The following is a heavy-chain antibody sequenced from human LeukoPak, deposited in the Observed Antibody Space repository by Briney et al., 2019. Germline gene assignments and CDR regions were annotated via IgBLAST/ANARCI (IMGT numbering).Heavy chain of an antibody. D-gene: IGHD5-18*01. CDR3: TGGGRSRGQLWSRPLWD. V-gene: IGHV1-69*05. J-gene: IGHJ4*02. Sequence: SVKVSCKASGGTFSSYAISWVRQAPGQGLEWMGGIIPIFGTANYAQKFQGRVTITTDESTSTAYMELSSLRSEDTAVYYCTGGGRSRGQLWSRPLWDWGQGTLVTVSS. CDR1: GGTFSSYA. CDR2: IIPIFGTA.